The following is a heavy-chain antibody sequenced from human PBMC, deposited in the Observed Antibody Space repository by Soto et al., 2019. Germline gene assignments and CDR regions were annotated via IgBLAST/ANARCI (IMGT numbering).Heavy chain of an antibody. Sequence: GGSLRLSCAASGFTVSSNYMSWVRQAPGKGLEWVSVIYSGGSTYYADSVKGRFTISRDNSRNTLYLQMNSLRAEDTAVYFCARQRWLHYYFDYWGQGTLVTVSS. CDR1: GFTVSSNY. CDR3: ARQRWLHYYFDY. J-gene: IGHJ4*02. V-gene: IGHV3-66*04. CDR2: IYSGGST. D-gene: IGHD5-12*01.